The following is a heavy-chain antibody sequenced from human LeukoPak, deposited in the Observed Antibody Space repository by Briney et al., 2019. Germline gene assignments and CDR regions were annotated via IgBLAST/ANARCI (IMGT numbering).Heavy chain of an antibody. Sequence: SETLSLTCAVYGGSFSGYYWSWIRQPPGKGLEWIGEINHSGSTNYNPSLKSRVTISVDTSKNQFSLKLSSVTAADTAVYYCARDSGDVVVVAANGQNYMDVWGKGTTVTVSS. J-gene: IGHJ6*03. D-gene: IGHD2-15*01. V-gene: IGHV4-34*01. CDR2: INHSGST. CDR3: ARDSGDVVVVAANGQNYMDV. CDR1: GGSFSGYY.